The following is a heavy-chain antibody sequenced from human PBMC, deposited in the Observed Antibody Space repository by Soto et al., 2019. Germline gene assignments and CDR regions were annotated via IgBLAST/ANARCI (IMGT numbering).Heavy chain of an antibody. CDR1: GFTFSSYA. CDR3: AKDWGPGRNYYFDY. D-gene: IGHD3-16*01. CDR2: ISGSGGST. V-gene: IGHV3-23*01. Sequence: GGSLRLSCAASGFTFSSYAMSWVRQAPGKGLEWVSAISGSGGSTYYADSVKGRFTISRDNSKNTLYLQMNSLRAEDTAVYYFAKDWGPGRNYYFDYWGQGTLVTVSS. J-gene: IGHJ4*02.